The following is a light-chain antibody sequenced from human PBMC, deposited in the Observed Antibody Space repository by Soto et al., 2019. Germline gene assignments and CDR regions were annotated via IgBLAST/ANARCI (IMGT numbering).Light chain of an antibody. Sequence: ENVLTQSPGTLSLSPGERATLSCRASQSVSSSSLGWYQQKPGQAPRLVIYGASSRATGVPDRFSGSGSGTDFTLTISRLEPEDFAVYYCQQYGNSVTFGGGTKVEIK. CDR3: QQYGNSVT. CDR2: GAS. CDR1: QSVSSSS. J-gene: IGKJ4*01. V-gene: IGKV3-20*01.